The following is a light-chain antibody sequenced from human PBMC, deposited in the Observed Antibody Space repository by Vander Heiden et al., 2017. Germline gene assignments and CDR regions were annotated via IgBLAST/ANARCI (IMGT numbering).Light chain of an antibody. V-gene: IGLV3-21*02. CDR3: QVWDSSSDHGV. CDR2: DDR. Sequence: SYVLTQPPSGSVAPGQTARLTCGGSNIGSKSVHWYQQKQGQAPVRVVDDDRDRPSGIPERFSGYNSGNKATLKISRVEAGDEADDYCQVWDSSSDHGVCGGGTKMTVL. J-gene: IGLJ2*01. CDR1: NIGSKS.